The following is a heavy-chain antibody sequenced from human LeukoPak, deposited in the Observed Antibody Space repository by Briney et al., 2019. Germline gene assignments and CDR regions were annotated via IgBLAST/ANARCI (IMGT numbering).Heavy chain of an antibody. CDR3: ARDRCSSTSCYVGYYYYGMDV. D-gene: IGHD2-2*01. CDR1: GYSFANYG. J-gene: IGHJ6*02. CDR2: ISPYNGDG. V-gene: IGHV1-18*01. Sequence: ASVKVSCKTFGYSFANYGISWVRQAPGQGLEWMAWISPYNGDGIAAQRFQGRLSMTTDPSTSTAYMELRSLRSEDTAVYYCARDRCSSTSCYVGYYYYGMDVWGQGTTVTVSS.